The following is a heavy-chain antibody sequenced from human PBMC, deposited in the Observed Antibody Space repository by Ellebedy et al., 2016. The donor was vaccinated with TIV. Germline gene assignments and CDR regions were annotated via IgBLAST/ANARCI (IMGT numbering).Heavy chain of an antibody. J-gene: IGHJ5*02. CDR2: IYTSGST. CDR3: ARDLSCSSTSCYGGHWFNP. CDR1: GGSISSYY. V-gene: IGHV4-4*07. D-gene: IGHD2-2*01. Sequence: SETLSLXXTVSGGSISSYYWSWIRQPAGKGLEWIGRIYTSGSTNYNPSLKSRVTMSVDTSKNQFSLKLSSVTAADTAVYYCARDLSCSSTSCYGGHWFNPWGQGTLVTVSS.